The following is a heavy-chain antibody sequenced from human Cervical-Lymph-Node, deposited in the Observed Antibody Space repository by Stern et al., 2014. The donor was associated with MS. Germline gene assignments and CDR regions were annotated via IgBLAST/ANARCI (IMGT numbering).Heavy chain of an antibody. CDR2: INPNSGGT. Sequence: QLVESGAEAKAPGASMKVSCRASGYIFTDYYLHWVRQAPGQGLEWLGWINPNSGGTNYAQNFQVRVTMTRDTSISTAYMELRWLGYADTAVYYCARGSGTAYDLRGDYWGQGTLVTVSS. D-gene: IGHD3-3*01. J-gene: IGHJ4*01. CDR3: ARGSGTAYDLRGDY. V-gene: IGHV1-2*02. CDR1: GYIFTDYY.